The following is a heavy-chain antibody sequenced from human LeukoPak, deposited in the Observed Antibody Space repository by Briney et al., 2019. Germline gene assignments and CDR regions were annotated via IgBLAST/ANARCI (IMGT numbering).Heavy chain of an antibody. V-gene: IGHV5-51*01. D-gene: IGHD3-16*01. J-gene: IGHJ4*02. CDR1: GYSFTSYW. Sequence: GESLKISCKGSGYSFTSYWIGWVRQMPGKGLEWMGIIYPGDSDTRYSPSFQGQVAISADKSISTAYLQWSSLKASDTAMYYCARLGGEGETYEQVSFAYWGQGTLVTVSS. CDR2: IYPGDSDT. CDR3: ARLGGEGETYEQVSFAY.